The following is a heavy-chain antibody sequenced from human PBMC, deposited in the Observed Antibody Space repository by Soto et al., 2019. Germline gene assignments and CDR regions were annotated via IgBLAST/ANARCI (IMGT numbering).Heavy chain of an antibody. CDR2: IIPIFGTA. D-gene: IGHD6-13*01. J-gene: IGHJ5*02. CDR3: APLYSSSWSRNWFDH. CDR1: GGTFSSYA. V-gene: IGHV1-69*06. Sequence: QVQLVQSGAEVKKPGSSVKVSCKASGGTFSSYAISWVRQAPGQGLEWMGGIIPIFGTANYAQKFQGRVTINADKSTSTAYMELSSLSSEDTAVYYCAPLYSSSWSRNWFDHGGQGTLVTVS.